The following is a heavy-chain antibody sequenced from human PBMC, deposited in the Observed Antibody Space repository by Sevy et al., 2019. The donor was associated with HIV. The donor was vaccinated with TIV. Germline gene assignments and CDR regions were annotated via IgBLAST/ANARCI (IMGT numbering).Heavy chain of an antibody. CDR2: IFYSGST. V-gene: IGHV4-30-4*01. J-gene: IGHJ4*02. D-gene: IGHD3-16*01. CDR3: ARSRAGGGFLFFDY. Sequence: SETLSLTCTVSGGSISSDDYYWSWIRQPPGKGLEWIGYIFYSGSTYYNPSLKSRVTIPGGTSKNQFSLKLSSVTAADTAVYYCARSRAGGGFLFFDYWGQGTLVTVSS. CDR1: GGSISSDDYY.